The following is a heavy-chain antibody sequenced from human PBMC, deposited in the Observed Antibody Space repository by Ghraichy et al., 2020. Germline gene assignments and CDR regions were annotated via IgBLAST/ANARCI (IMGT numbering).Heavy chain of an antibody. CDR3: ARGPDIVVVVAANWYFDL. V-gene: IGHV4-34*01. D-gene: IGHD2-15*01. CDR1: GGSFSGYY. CDR2: INHSGST. Sequence: SETLSLTCAVYGGSFSGYYWSWIRQPPGKGLEWIGEINHSGSTNYNPSLKSRVTISVDTSKNQFSLKLSSVTAADTAVYYCARGPDIVVVVAANWYFDLWGRGTLVTFSS. J-gene: IGHJ2*01.